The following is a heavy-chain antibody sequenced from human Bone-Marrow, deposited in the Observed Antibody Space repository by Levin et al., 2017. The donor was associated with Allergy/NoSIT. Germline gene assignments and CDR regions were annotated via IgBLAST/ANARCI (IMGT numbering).Heavy chain of an antibody. CDR2: TRSRGTTV. J-gene: IGHJ6*02. Sequence: GGSLRLSCAASGFTFPDYYMGWVRQAPGKGLEWISYTRSRGTTVYYADSVKGRFTVSRDNAENTLYVQMNSLRAEDTAVYYCARVRGSDVSTANYYYYGMDVWGQGTTVVVSS. V-gene: IGHV3-11*01. D-gene: IGHD5/OR15-5a*01. CDR3: ARVRGSDVSTANYYYYGMDV. CDR1: GFTFPDYY.